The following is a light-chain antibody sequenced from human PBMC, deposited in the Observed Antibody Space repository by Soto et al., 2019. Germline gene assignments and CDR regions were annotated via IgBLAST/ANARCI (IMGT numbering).Light chain of an antibody. CDR2: EGN. CDR3: CSYAGGYTWV. J-gene: IGLJ3*02. CDR1: SSDVGGYNY. Sequence: QSVLTQPASVSGSPGQSITISCTGTSSDVGGYNYVSWYQQHPGKAPKLMIFEGNKRPSGISDRFSGSKSGNTASLTISGLQAEDEADYYCCSYAGGYTWVFGGGTKLTVL. V-gene: IGLV2-23*01.